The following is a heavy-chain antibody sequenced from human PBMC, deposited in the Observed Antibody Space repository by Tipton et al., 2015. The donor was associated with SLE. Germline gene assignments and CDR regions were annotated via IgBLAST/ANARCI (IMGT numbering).Heavy chain of an antibody. CDR3: VAAGSIDI. V-gene: IGHV3-33*01. D-gene: IGHD6-13*01. J-gene: IGHJ1*01. Sequence: SLRLSCAASGVTSSRHGFHWVRQAPGKGLEWVAVIWYDGSQKYYGDSVKGRFTISRDDPRKMVYLQMNSLRVEGTAVYYCVAAGSIDIWGQGTLVTVSS. CDR2: IWYDGSQK. CDR1: GVTSSRHG.